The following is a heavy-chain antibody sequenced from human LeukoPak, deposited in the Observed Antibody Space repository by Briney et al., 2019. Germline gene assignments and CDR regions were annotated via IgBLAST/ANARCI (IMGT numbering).Heavy chain of an antibody. D-gene: IGHD2-15*01. V-gene: IGHV3-23*01. Sequence: GGSLRLSCAASGFTFSSYAMSWVRQAPGKGLEWVSAIGGSGGSTYYADSVKGRFTISRDNSKNTLYLQMNSLRAEDTAVYYCAKSGILGTYYFDYWGQGTLVTVSS. J-gene: IGHJ4*02. CDR1: GFTFSSYA. CDR2: IGGSGGST. CDR3: AKSGILGTYYFDY.